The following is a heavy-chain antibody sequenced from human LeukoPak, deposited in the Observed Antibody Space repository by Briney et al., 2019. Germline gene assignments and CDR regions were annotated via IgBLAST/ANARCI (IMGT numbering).Heavy chain of an antibody. V-gene: IGHV3-20*04. CDR3: ARDQEQLVRDAFDI. CDR1: GFTFDDYG. J-gene: IGHJ3*02. CDR2: INWNGGST. D-gene: IGHD6-13*01. Sequence: GGSLRLSCAASGFTFDDYGMSWVRQAPGKGLEWVSGINWNGGSTGYADSVKGRFTISRDNAKNSLYLQMNSLRAEDTAVYYCARDQEQLVRDAFDIWGQGTMVTVSS.